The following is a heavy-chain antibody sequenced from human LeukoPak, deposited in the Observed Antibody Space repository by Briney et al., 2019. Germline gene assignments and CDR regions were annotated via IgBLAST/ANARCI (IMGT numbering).Heavy chain of an antibody. J-gene: IGHJ5*02. CDR1: AFTLSSRE. CDR3: AGDRGFGEGINWFDP. V-gene: IGHV3-48*03. D-gene: IGHD3-10*01. CDR2: ISDSGNTI. Sequence: GGSLRLSCEGSAFTLSSREMNWVRQAPGKGLERVAYISDSGNTIFYAASVKGRFTISRDNAKNSLFLQMNSLSAEDSAIYYCAGDRGFGEGINWFDPWGQGTLVTVPT.